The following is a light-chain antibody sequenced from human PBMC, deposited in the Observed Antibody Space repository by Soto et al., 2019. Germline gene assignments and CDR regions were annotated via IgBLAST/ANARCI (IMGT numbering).Light chain of an antibody. V-gene: IGKV3-20*01. Sequence: EVVLTQSPGTLSLSPGERATLSCRASQSVTSNYLAWYQKKPGQAPRLLIYGASSRATGIPDRFSVSGSGTDFTLTISRLDPEDFAVYYFQQYGSSPLTLGGGTKVEIK. CDR2: GAS. CDR1: QSVTSNY. J-gene: IGKJ4*01. CDR3: QQYGSSPLT.